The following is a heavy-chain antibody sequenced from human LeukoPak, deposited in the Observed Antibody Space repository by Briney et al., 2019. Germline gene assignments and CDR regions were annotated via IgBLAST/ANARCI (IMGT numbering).Heavy chain of an antibody. V-gene: IGHV3-23*01. D-gene: IGHD5-18*01. Sequence: GGSLRLSCAASGFTFSSYAMSWVRQAPGKGLEWVSAISGSGGSTYYADSVKGRFTISRDNSKNTLYLQMNSLRAEDTAVYYCAKDREVLQLWPYNWFDPWGQGTLVTVSS. J-gene: IGHJ5*02. CDR2: ISGSGGST. CDR3: AKDREVLQLWPYNWFDP. CDR1: GFTFSSYA.